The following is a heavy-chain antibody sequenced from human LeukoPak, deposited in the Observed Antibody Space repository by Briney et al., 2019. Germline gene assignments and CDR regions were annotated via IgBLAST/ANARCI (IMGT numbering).Heavy chain of an antibody. J-gene: IGHJ4*02. CDR3: ARPLRAVPGALEY. D-gene: IGHD6-19*01. V-gene: IGHV3-7*03. CDR2: IKQDGSEK. CDR1: GFAFSRYW. Sequence: GGSLRLSCAASGFAFSRYWMTWVRQAPGKGLEWVANIKQDGSEKYYVDSVKGRFTISRDNARNSLFLQMSSLRAEDTAMYYCARPLRAVPGALEYWGQGTLVTVSS.